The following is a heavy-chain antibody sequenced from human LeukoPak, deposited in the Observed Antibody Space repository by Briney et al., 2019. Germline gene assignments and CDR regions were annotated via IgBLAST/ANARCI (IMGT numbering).Heavy chain of an antibody. D-gene: IGHD5-18*01. J-gene: IGHJ6*03. Sequence: SQTLSLTCAISGDSVSSNSAAWNWIRQSPSRGLEWLGRTYYRSKWYNDYAVSVKSRITINPDTSKNPFSLQLNSVTPEDTAVYYCARDLLYSYGHVYYYYMDVWGKGTTVTVSS. CDR1: GDSVSSNSAA. CDR3: ARDLLYSYGHVYYYYMDV. CDR2: TYYRSKWYN. V-gene: IGHV6-1*01.